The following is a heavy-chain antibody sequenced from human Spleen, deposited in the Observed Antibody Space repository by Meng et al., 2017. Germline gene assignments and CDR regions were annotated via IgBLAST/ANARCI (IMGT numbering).Heavy chain of an antibody. Sequence: LVEYGCAVEKPGSQVQVPRKVCVYIVSGDWHTGRRRAPGKGLEWMGRINPKSGDTHYAQRFQGRVTMTSETSIITVYMELNGLRSDDKAVYYCARDEDISAAGKLFGDYWGQGTLVTVSS. D-gene: IGHD6-13*01. CDR2: INPKSGDT. J-gene: IGHJ4*02. V-gene: IGHV1-2*06. CDR3: ARDEDISAAGKLFGDY. CDR1: VYIVSGDW.